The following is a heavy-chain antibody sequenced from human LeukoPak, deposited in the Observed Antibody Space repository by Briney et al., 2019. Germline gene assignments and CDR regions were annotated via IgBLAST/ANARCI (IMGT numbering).Heavy chain of an antibody. CDR2: IWYDGSNK. D-gene: IGHD3-10*01. J-gene: IGHJ5*02. Sequence: GRSLRFSCAASGFTFSSYGMHWVRQAPGQGLEWVAVIWYDGSNKYYADSVKGRFTISRDNSKNTLYLQMNSLRAEDTAVYYCARDRNYYGSGSYRGWFDPWGQGTLVTVSS. CDR3: ARDRNYYGSGSYRGWFDP. V-gene: IGHV3-33*01. CDR1: GFTFSSYG.